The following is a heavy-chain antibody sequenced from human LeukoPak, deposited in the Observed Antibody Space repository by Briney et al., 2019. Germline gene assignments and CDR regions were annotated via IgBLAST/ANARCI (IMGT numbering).Heavy chain of an antibody. CDR1: GGSINYYY. CDR3: ARGRDGYNAADY. Sequence: SETLSLTCTVSGGSINYYYWMWIRQPPGKGLEWIGYIYYSGSTNYNPSLKSRVTISVDTSKNQFSLKLSSVTAADTAVYYCARGRDGYNAADYWGQGTLVTVSS. J-gene: IGHJ4*02. CDR2: IYYSGST. V-gene: IGHV4-59*01. D-gene: IGHD5-24*01.